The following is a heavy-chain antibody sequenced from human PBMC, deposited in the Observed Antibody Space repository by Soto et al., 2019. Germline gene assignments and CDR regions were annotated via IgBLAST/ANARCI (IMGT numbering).Heavy chain of an antibody. V-gene: IGHV3-15*07. Sequence: PGGSLRLSCAASGFTFGNAWINWVRQAPGKGLEWVGRIKSKTDGGTTDFAAPVKGRFAISRDDSKNMVYLQMYSLKTEDTGIYSCTTDSYSTMIVVRFEYWGHGTLVTVAS. CDR1: GFTFGNAW. J-gene: IGHJ4*01. CDR3: TTDSYSTMIVVRFEY. D-gene: IGHD3-22*01. CDR2: IKSKTDGGTT.